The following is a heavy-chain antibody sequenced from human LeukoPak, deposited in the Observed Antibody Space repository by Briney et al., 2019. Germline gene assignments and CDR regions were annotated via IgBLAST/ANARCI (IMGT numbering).Heavy chain of an antibody. Sequence: GGSLRLSCAASGFTFSSYGMSWVRQAPGKGLEWVSAISGSGGSTYYADSVKGRFTISRDNSKNSLYLQMNSLRAEDTAIYYCARDLKIVSGSYLDYWGQGPLVTVS. V-gene: IGHV3-23*01. CDR3: ARDLKIVSGSYLDY. CDR2: ISGSGGST. CDR1: GFTFSSYG. D-gene: IGHD1-26*01. J-gene: IGHJ4*02.